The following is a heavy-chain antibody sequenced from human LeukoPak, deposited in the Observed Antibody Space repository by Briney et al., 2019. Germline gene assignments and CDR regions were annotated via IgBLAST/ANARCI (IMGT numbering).Heavy chain of an antibody. CDR3: AKDLGMVGDQLLWLDRFDY. V-gene: IGHV3-23*01. CDR2: ISGSGGST. CDR1: GFTFSSYA. Sequence: GGSLRLSCAASGFTFSSYAMSWVRQAPGKGLEWFSAISGSGGSTYYADSVKGRFTISRDNSKNTLYLQMNSLRAEDTAVYYCAKDLGMVGDQLLWLDRFDYWGQGTLVTVSS. D-gene: IGHD2-2*01. J-gene: IGHJ4*02.